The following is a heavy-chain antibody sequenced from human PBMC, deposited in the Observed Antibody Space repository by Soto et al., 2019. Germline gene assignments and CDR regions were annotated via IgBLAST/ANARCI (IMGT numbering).Heavy chain of an antibody. J-gene: IGHJ3*01. V-gene: IGHV4-59*07. CDR1: GGSITPYY. CDR3: ARQQYTVVTAFDV. Sequence: QVQLKESGPGLVKPADTLSLKCTVSGGSITPYYWSWIRQTPGGGLEWIGSVSYNGNTNYNPSLKSRVSISADTSKNEFSRKLTSLTAADAAIYFCARQQYTVVTAFDVWGQGTMGAVSS. CDR2: VSYNGNT. D-gene: IGHD4-17*01.